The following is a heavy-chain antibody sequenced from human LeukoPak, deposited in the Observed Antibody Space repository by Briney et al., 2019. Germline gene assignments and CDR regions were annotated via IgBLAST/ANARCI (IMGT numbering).Heavy chain of an antibody. Sequence: GASVKVSCKASGYTFTGYYIHWVRQAPGQDLEWMGWINPNSGGTNYAQKFQGRVTMTRDTSISTTYMDLSRLTSDDTAVYFCARLVVTAATPFDYWGQGTLVTVSS. CDR3: ARLVVTAATPFDY. D-gene: IGHD2-15*01. J-gene: IGHJ4*02. V-gene: IGHV1-2*02. CDR1: GYTFTGYY. CDR2: INPNSGGT.